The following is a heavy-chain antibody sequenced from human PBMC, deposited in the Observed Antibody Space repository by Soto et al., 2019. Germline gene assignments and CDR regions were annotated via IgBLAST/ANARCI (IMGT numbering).Heavy chain of an antibody. D-gene: IGHD6-6*01. J-gene: IGHJ4*02. Sequence: GSLRLSCAASGVTFSSYSMNWVRQAPGKGLEWVSSISSSSSYIYYAYSVKGLFTISRDNANNSLYLQMNSLRAEDTAVYYSARVLFKSRQLVLSYYFDYWGQGTLVTVSS. CDR3: ARVLFKSRQLVLSYYFDY. CDR2: ISSSSSYI. CDR1: GVTFSSYS. V-gene: IGHV3-21*01.